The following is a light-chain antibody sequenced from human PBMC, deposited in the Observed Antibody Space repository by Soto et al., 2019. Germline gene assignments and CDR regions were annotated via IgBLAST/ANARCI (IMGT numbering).Light chain of an antibody. CDR1: QSVNGNY. CDR3: QQYGNSPLT. Sequence: EIVLTQSPGTLSLSPGERATLSCRASQSVNGNYLGWYQQKPGQAPRLPIHGTSSRATGIPDRFSGSGSGTHFTLTISRLEPEDFAVYFCQQYGNSPLTFGGGTKVEIK. V-gene: IGKV3-20*01. CDR2: GTS. J-gene: IGKJ4*01.